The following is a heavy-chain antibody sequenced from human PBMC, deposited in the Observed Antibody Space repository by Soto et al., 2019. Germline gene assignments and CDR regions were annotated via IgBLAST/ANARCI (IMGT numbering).Heavy chain of an antibody. J-gene: IGHJ5*02. CDR3: ARSPPRVEKNNYAGGWFDP. CDR2: INPNSGNT. D-gene: IGHD4-4*01. CDR1: GYPFTKYD. V-gene: IGHV1-8*01. Sequence: ASVKVSCKASGYPFTKYDINWVRQATGQGLEWMGWINPNSGNTGYSQKFQGRVTMTRNTSISTAYMELSSLRFDDTAVYYCARSPPRVEKNNYAGGWFDPWGQGTLVTVSS.